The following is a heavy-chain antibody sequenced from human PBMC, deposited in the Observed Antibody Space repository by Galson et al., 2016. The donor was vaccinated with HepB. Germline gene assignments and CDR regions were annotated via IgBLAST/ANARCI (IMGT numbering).Heavy chain of an antibody. Sequence: TLSLTCTVSRGSITSDGYTWNWIRQHPEKGLEWIGYIYSSGSAYYNPSLKSRVSISVDTSKNQFFLKLNSVTAADTAVYYCARGGGVGDNYRGGFEYWGQGTLVTVSS. D-gene: IGHD1-26*01. CDR3: ARGGGVGDNYRGGFEY. J-gene: IGHJ4*02. CDR2: IYSSGSA. CDR1: RGSITSDGYT. V-gene: IGHV4-31*03.